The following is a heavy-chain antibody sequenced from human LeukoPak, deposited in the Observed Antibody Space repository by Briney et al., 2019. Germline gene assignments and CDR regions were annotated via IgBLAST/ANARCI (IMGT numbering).Heavy chain of an antibody. J-gene: IGHJ5*02. CDR3: ARDRIAYYDKGGFDL. V-gene: IGHV3-21*01. D-gene: IGHD3-22*01. CDR1: GFTFSTYT. Sequence: NHGRSLRLSCAASGFTFSTYTMNWVRQAPGKGLEWVSSISTGSSYIYYADSVRGRFTISRDNAKNSLYLQMNSLRAADTAVYYCARDRIAYYDKGGFDLWGQGTLVTVSS. CDR2: ISTGSSYI.